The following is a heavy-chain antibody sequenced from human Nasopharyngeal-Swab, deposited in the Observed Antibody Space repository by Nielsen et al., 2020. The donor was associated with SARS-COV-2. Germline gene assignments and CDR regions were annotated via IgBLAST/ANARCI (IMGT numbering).Heavy chain of an antibody. CDR3: ARVGICNNDWCGSYDS. J-gene: IGHJ4*02. D-gene: IGHD3-9*01. Sequence: GESLKISCVVSGFTLADYYMDWVRQAPGKGLEWLGHSRVKANSYTAEYAASVTGRFTFSREESKNVLYLQMNSLKTEDTAVYYCARVGICNNDWCGSYDSWGQGTLVTVSS. CDR1: GFTLADYY. V-gene: IGHV3-72*01. CDR2: SRVKANSYTA.